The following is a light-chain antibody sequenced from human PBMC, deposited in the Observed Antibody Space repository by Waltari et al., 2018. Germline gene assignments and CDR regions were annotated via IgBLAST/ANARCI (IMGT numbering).Light chain of an antibody. CDR3: QHYDNYPVA. V-gene: IGKV1-5*03. J-gene: IGKJ2*01. CDR1: QSLRIW. CDR2: KSS. Sequence: DIQMTQSPSTLSASVGDRVSITCRASQSLRIWLAWYQQRSGKDPKLLISKSSSLESGVPSRISGSGSGTEFTLTITNLHPDDFATYYCQHYDNYPVAFGQGTKLEIK.